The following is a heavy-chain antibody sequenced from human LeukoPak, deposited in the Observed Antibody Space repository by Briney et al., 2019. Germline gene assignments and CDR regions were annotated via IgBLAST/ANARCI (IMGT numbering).Heavy chain of an antibody. CDR2: ISYDGSNK. V-gene: IGHV3-30*03. D-gene: IGHD3-22*01. J-gene: IGHJ4*02. CDR3: ARDRQDSSGYQGY. CDR1: GFTFSSYG. Sequence: PGGSLRLSCAASGFTFSSYGMHWVRQAPGKGLEWVAVISYDGSNKYYADSVKGRFTISRDNSKNTLYLQMNSLRAEDTAVYYCARDRQDSSGYQGYWGQGXLXTVSS.